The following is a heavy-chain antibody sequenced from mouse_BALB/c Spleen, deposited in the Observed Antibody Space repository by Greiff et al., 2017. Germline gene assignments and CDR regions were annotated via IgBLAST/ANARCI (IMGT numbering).Heavy chain of an antibody. CDR3: ARPLDYDGGAWFAY. V-gene: IGHV2-9*02. CDR2: IWAGGST. CDR1: GFSLTSYG. Sequence: VQLQESGPGLVAPSQSLSITCTVSGFSLTSYGVHWVRQPPGKGLEWLGVIWAGGSTNYNSALMSRLSISKDNSKSQVFLKMNSLQTDDTAMYYCARPLDYDGGAWFAYWGQGTLVTVSA. D-gene: IGHD2-4*01. J-gene: IGHJ3*01.